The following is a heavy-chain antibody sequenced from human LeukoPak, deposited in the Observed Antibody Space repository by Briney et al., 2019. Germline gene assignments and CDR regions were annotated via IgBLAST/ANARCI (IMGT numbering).Heavy chain of an antibody. V-gene: IGHV3-30*02. J-gene: IGHJ6*03. CDR2: IRYDGSNK. D-gene: IGHD2-2*01. CDR1: GFTFSSYD. CDR3: AKSPGQYQLLFRFYYMDV. Sequence: GGYLRLSCAASGFTFSSYDVHWVRQAPGKGLEWVAFIRYDGSNKYYADSVKGRFTISRDNSKSTLYLQMNSLRAEDTAVYYCAKSPGQYQLLFRFYYMDVWGRGTTVTVSS.